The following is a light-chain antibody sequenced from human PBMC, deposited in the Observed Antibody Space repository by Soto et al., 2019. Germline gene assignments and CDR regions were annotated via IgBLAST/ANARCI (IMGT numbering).Light chain of an antibody. J-gene: IGLJ1*01. CDR2: DVT. Sequence: LTQPASVSGSHGQSLSISYTGTSSDVGGYNFVSWYQQHPGKAPKLMIYDVTNRPSGVSNRFSGSKSGNTASLTISGLQAEDEADYFCLSYSSSTSPYVLGTGTKVTVL. CDR1: SSDVGGYNF. CDR3: LSYSSSTSPYV. V-gene: IGLV2-14*01.